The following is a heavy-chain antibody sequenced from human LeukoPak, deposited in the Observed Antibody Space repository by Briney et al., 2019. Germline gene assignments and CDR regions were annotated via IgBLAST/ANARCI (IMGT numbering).Heavy chain of an antibody. Sequence: GGSLRLPCAASGFTFSSYEMNWVRQAPGKGLEWVSYISSSGSTIYYADSVKGRFTISRDNAKNSLYLQMNSLRAEDTAVYYCAELGITIIGGVWGKGTTVTISS. J-gene: IGHJ6*04. CDR3: AELGITIIGGV. V-gene: IGHV3-48*03. CDR1: GFTFSSYE. CDR2: ISSSGSTI. D-gene: IGHD3-10*02.